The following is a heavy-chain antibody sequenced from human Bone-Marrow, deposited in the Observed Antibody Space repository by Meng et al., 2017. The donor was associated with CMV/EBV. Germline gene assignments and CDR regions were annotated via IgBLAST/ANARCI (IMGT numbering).Heavy chain of an antibody. Sequence: GSLRLSCTVSGGSVSSGSYYWSWIRQPPGKGLEWIGYIYYSGSTNYNPSLKSRVTISVDTSQNQFSLKLSSVTAADTAVYYCARMIAAAFDYWGQGTLVTVSS. J-gene: IGHJ4*02. D-gene: IGHD6-13*01. CDR1: GGSVSSGSYY. V-gene: IGHV4-61*01. CDR3: ARMIAAAFDY. CDR2: IYYSGST.